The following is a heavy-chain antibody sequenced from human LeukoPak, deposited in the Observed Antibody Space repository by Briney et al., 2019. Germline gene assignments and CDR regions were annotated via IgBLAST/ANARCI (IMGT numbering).Heavy chain of an antibody. CDR1: GFTFDDYA. Sequence: PGRSLRLSCAASGFTFDDYAMHWVRQAPGKGLEWVSGISWNSGSIGYADSVKGRFTISRDNAKNSLYLQMNSLRAEDTAVYYCARDAPGNTALDYWGQGTLVTVSS. D-gene: IGHD5-18*01. V-gene: IGHV3-9*01. J-gene: IGHJ4*02. CDR3: ARDAPGNTALDY. CDR2: ISWNSGSI.